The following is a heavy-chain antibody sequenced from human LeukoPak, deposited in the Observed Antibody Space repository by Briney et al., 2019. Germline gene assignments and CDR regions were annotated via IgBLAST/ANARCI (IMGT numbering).Heavy chain of an antibody. CDR3: ARGVAVAGIDN. CDR2: INPKSGGT. Sequence: GASVEVSCKASGYTFTAYYMHWVRQAPGQGLEWMGWINPKSGGTNYAQKFQGRVTMIRDTSSSTVYMELSRLRSDDTAVYYCARGVAVAGIDNWGQGTLVTVSS. CDR1: GYTFTAYY. V-gene: IGHV1-2*02. J-gene: IGHJ4*02. D-gene: IGHD6-19*01.